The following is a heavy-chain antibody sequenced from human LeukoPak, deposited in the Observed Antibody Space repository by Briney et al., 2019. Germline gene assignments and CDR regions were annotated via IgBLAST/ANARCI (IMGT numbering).Heavy chain of an antibody. V-gene: IGHV3-7*01. CDR2: IKQDGSAK. J-gene: IGHJ4*02. CDR1: GFTFSSHW. Sequence: GGSLRLSCAASGFTFSSHWMSWVRQAPGKGLEWVANIKQDGSAKYYVDSVKGRFTISRDNAKNSLFLQMNSLRVEDTAVYYCAREPHIAVVTHFDYWGQGTLVTVSS. CDR3: AREPHIAVVTHFDY. D-gene: IGHD6-19*01.